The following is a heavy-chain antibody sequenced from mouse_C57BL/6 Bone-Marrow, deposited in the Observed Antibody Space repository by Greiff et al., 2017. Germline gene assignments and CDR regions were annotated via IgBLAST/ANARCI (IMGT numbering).Heavy chain of an antibody. V-gene: IGHV5-6*01. CDR2: ISSGGSYT. J-gene: IGHJ2*01. CDR3: ARPGRGFDY. Sequence: EVQGVESGGDLVKPGGSLKLSCAASGFTFSSYGMSWVRQTPDKRLEWVATISSGGSYTYYPDSVKGRFTISRDNAKNTLYLQMSSLKSEDTAMYYCARPGRGFDYWGRGTALTVSA. CDR1: GFTFSSYG.